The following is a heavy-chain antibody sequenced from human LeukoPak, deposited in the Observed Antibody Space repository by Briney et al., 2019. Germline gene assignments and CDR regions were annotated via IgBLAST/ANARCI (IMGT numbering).Heavy chain of an antibody. Sequence: GGSLRFSCAASGFTFSSYWMGWVRQAPGKGPEWVAHIKEDGSEKYYVDSVKGRFTMFRDNAKNSLYLQMNSLRAEDTAPYYCARDLGYCSGRACYSVFDYWGQGTLVTVAS. CDR3: ARDLGYCSGRACYSVFDY. CDR2: IKEDGSEK. CDR1: GFTFSSYW. V-gene: IGHV3-7*01. D-gene: IGHD2-15*01. J-gene: IGHJ4*02.